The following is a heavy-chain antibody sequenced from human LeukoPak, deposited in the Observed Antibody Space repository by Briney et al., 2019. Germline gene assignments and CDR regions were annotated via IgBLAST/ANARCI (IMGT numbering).Heavy chain of an antibody. CDR1: GFTFGRYA. J-gene: IGHJ4*02. Sequence: GRSLRLSCVASGFTFGRYAMHWVRQAPGKGLEWVAALVSYNGNTEYYADSVKGRFTISRDNSKNTLYLQMSGLRVEDTAVYYCARGRDYDSTGYLDYWGQGTLVTVSS. CDR2: VSYNGNTE. CDR3: ARGRDYDSTGYLDY. V-gene: IGHV3-30-3*01. D-gene: IGHD3-22*01.